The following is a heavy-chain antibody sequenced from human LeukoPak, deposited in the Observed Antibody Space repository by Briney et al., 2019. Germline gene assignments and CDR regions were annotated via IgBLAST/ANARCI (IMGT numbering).Heavy chain of an antibody. CDR3: ASITGTNRGYYYMDV. J-gene: IGHJ6*03. V-gene: IGHV4-4*07. Sequence: SETLSLTCTVSGGSISSYYWSWIRQPAGKGLEWIGRIYTSGSTNYNPSLKSRVTMSVDTSKNQFSLKLSSVTAADTAVYYCASITGTNRGYYYMDVWGKGTTVTVSS. D-gene: IGHD1-20*01. CDR1: GGSISSYY. CDR2: IYTSGST.